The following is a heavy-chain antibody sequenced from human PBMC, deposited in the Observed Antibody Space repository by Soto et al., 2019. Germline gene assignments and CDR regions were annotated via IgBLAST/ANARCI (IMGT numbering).Heavy chain of an antibody. CDR2: ISTSSSTI. CDR1: GFTFSYYS. D-gene: IGHD4-17*01. J-gene: IGHJ4*02. Sequence: PGGSLRLSCAASGFTFSYYSMNWVRQAPGKGLEWISYISTSSSTIYYADSVKGRFTISRDNAKNSLYLQMNSLRDEDTAVYYCVRDEGSGDGDYRFDYWGQGALLTVSS. V-gene: IGHV3-48*02. CDR3: VRDEGSGDGDYRFDY.